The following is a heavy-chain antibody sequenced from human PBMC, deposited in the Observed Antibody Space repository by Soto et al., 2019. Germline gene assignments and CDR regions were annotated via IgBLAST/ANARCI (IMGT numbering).Heavy chain of an antibody. J-gene: IGHJ6*03. CDR2: IIPSLGIA. CDR1: GGTFSSYT. V-gene: IGHV1-69*02. CDR3: VSGSGGPNMDV. Sequence: QVQLVQSGAEVKKPGSSVKVSCKASGGTFSSYTISWVRQAPGQGLEWMGRIIPSLGIASYAQKFQGRVTITADKSTSKAYMELSSLRSEDTAVYYCVSGSGGPNMDVWGKGTTVTVSS. D-gene: IGHD3-10*01.